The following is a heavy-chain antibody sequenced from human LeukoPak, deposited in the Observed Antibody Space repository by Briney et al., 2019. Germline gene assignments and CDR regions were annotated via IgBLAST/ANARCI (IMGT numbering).Heavy chain of an antibody. J-gene: IGHJ6*03. V-gene: IGHV4-39*01. D-gene: IGHD6-13*01. CDR3: ARPVEGQPDYYYYMDV. CDR1: GGSISSSSYY. CDR2: IYYSGST. Sequence: SETLSLTCTVSGGSISSSSYYWGWIRQPPGKGLGWIGSIYYSGSTYYNPSRKSRVTISVDTSKNQFSLKLSSVTAADTAVYYCARPVEGQPDYYYYMDVWGKGTTVTVSS.